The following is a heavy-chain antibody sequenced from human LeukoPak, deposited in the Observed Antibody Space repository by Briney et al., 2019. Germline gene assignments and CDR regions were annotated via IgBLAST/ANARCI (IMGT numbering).Heavy chain of an antibody. CDR2: ILYSGTT. Sequence: SETLSLTCTVSGGSISSYCWSWIRQPPGKGLEWMGYILYSGTTNYNPSLQSRVTISVDTSKSQFSLKLSSVTAADTAVYYCARHNKVEPTFDYWGQGTLVTVSS. D-gene: IGHD5-24*01. J-gene: IGHJ4*02. CDR3: ARHNKVEPTFDY. CDR1: GGSISSYC. V-gene: IGHV4-59*08.